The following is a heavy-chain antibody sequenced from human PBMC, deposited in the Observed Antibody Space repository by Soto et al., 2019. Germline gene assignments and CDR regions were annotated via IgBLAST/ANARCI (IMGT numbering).Heavy chain of an antibody. J-gene: IGHJ3*02. V-gene: IGHV1-46*01. CDR3: ARSYYYDSSGYYLHAFDI. CDR1: GYTFTSYY. Sequence: ASVKVSCKASGYTFTSYYMHWVRQAPGQGLEWMGIINPSGGSTSYAQKFQGRVTMTGDTSTSTVYMELSSLRSEDTAVYYCARSYYYDSSGYYLHAFDIWGRGTMVTVSS. CDR2: INPSGGST. D-gene: IGHD3-22*01.